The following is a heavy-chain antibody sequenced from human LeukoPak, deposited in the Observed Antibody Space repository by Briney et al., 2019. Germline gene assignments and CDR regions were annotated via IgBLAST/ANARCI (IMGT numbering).Heavy chain of an antibody. Sequence: GESLKTSCKGSGYSFTSYWIGWVRQMPGKGLEWMAVIYPGDSDTKYSPSFQGHVTISADSSSSTAYLQWSSLKASDTAMYYCARSSDSSGYYDYFDYWGQGTLVTVSS. CDR2: IYPGDSDT. CDR3: ARSSDSSGYYDYFDY. V-gene: IGHV5-51*01. J-gene: IGHJ4*02. D-gene: IGHD3-22*01. CDR1: GYSFTSYW.